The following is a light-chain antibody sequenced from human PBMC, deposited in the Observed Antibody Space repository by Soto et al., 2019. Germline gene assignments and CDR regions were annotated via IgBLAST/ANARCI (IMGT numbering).Light chain of an antibody. CDR1: SRDIGAYNL. J-gene: IGLJ2*01. V-gene: IGLV2-14*01. CDR3: SAYTSRSTLV. Sequence: QSALTPPASVSGSPGQSITISCGGTSRDIGAYNLVSWYQQPPGKAPKLLIYEVRNRPSGISYRFSGSKSGTTASLTISSLLPEDEADDYCSAYTSRSTLVFGGGTKVTVL. CDR2: EVR.